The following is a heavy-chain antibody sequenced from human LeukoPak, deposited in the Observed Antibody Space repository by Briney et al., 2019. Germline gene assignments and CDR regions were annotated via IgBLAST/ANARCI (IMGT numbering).Heavy chain of an antibody. CDR1: GGSISSYY. CDR3: ATGPRVDIVATMGRRFDP. J-gene: IGHJ5*02. V-gene: IGHV4-4*07. Sequence: PSETLSLTCTVSGGSISSYYWSWIRQPAGKGLEWIGRIYTSGSTNYNPSLRSRVTMSVDTSKNQFSMKLSSVTAADTAVYYCATGPRVDIVATMGRRFDPWGQGTLVTVSS. CDR2: IYTSGST. D-gene: IGHD5-12*01.